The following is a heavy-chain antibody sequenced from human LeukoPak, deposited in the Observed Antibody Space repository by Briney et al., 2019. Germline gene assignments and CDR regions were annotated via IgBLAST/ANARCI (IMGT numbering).Heavy chain of an antibody. CDR3: ARHPDSSGYFDY. V-gene: IGHV4-59*08. CDR1: GGSISSYY. Sequence: PSETLSLTCTVSGGSISSYYWSWIRQPPGKGLEWIGYIYCSGSTNYNPSLKSRVTISVDTSKNQFSLKLSSVTAADTAVYYCARHPDSSGYFDYWGQGTLVTVSS. CDR2: IYCSGST. D-gene: IGHD3-22*01. J-gene: IGHJ4*02.